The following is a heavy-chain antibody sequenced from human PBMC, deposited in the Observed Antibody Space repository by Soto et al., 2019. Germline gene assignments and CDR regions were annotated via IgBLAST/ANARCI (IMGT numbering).Heavy chain of an antibody. J-gene: IGHJ6*02. CDR3: ARGNYYSMDV. Sequence: AGGALRLSCAAPGFTFSDYWMHWVRQTPGKGLVWVSRINSDGSTTNYADSVKGRFTISRDSARNTLYLQMNSLRAEDTAVYYCARGNYYSMDVWGQGTTVTVSS. V-gene: IGHV3-74*01. CDR1: GFTFSDYW. CDR2: INSDGSTT.